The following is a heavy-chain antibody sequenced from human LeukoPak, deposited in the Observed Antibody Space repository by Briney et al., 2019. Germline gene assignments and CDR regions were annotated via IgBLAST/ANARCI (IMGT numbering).Heavy chain of an antibody. CDR1: GRSFSGYY. CDR2: INHSGST. Sequence: SETLSLTCAVYGRSFSGYYWSWIRQPPGKGLEWIGEINHSGSTNYNPSLKSRVTISVDTSKNQFSLKLSSVTAADTAVYYCARGRYFQHWGQGTLVTVSS. CDR3: ARGRYFQH. V-gene: IGHV4-34*01. J-gene: IGHJ1*01.